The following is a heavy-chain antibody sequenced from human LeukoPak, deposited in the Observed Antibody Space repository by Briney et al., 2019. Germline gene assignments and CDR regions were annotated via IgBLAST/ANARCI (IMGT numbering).Heavy chain of an antibody. V-gene: IGHV4-31*03. J-gene: IGHJ4*02. Sequence: SETLSLTCTVSGGSISSGGYYWSWIRQHPGKGLEWIGYIYYSRSTYYNPSLKSRVTISVDTSKNQFSLKLSSVTAADTAVYYCARGGNYALFDYWGQGTLVTVSS. CDR3: ARGGNYALFDY. CDR2: IYYSRST. CDR1: GGSISSGGYY. D-gene: IGHD4-11*01.